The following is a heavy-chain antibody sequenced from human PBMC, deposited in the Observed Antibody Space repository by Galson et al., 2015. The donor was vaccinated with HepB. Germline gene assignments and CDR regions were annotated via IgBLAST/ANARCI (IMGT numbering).Heavy chain of an antibody. CDR2: INTNTGNP. V-gene: IGHV7-4-1*02. CDR3: ARGDTMIVVVIDYYYYGMDV. Sequence: SVKVSCKASGYTFTSYAMNWVRQAPGQGLEWMGWINTNTGNPTYARGFTGRFVFSLDTSVSTAYLQISSLKAEDTAVYYCARGDTMIVVVIDYYYYGMDVWGQGTTVTVSS. J-gene: IGHJ6*02. CDR1: GYTFTSYA. D-gene: IGHD3-22*01.